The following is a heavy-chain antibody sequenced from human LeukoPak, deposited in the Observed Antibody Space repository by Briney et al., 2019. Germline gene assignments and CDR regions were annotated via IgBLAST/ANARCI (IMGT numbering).Heavy chain of an antibody. D-gene: IGHD3-10*01. V-gene: IGHV4-34*01. CDR3: ARSGRVYMVRGAAPFDL. CDR2: INHSGST. Sequence: TSSETLSLTCAVYGGSFSGYYWSWIRQPPGKGLEWIGEINHSGSTYYNPSLKSRVTISVDTSKNQFSLKLNSVTAADTAVYYCARSGRVYMVRGAAPFDLWGRGTLVTVSS. J-gene: IGHJ2*01. CDR1: GGSFSGYY.